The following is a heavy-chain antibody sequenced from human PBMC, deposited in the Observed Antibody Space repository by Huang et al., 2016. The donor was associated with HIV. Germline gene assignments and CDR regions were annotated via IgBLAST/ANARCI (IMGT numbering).Heavy chain of an antibody. D-gene: IGHD6-6*01. Sequence: QVQLQQWGAGLLKPSETLSLTCAVYGGSFTGYYWSWVRPPPGQGLEWIGENDHSGSTNYSPSLKSRVTMSVDTAKNQFSLKLISVTAADTAMYYGASGPHSARTLDFWGQGTLVTVSS. CDR3: ASGPHSARTLDF. J-gene: IGHJ4*02. CDR1: GGSFTGYY. CDR2: NDHSGST. V-gene: IGHV4-34*01.